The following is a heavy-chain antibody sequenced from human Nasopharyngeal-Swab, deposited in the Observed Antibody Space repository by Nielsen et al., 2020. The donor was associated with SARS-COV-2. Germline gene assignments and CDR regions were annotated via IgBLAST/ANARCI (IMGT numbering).Heavy chain of an antibody. CDR3: ARDRTVTTTVYFDY. V-gene: IGHV3-33*01. D-gene: IGHD4-17*01. J-gene: IGHJ4*02. CDR1: GFTFSRYG. Sequence: GESLKISCAASGFTFSRYGMHWVRQAPGKGLEWVAVIWYDGSNKYYADSVKGRFTISRDNSKNTLYLQMNSLRAEDTAVYYCARDRTVTTTVYFDYWGQGTLVTVSS. CDR2: IWYDGSNK.